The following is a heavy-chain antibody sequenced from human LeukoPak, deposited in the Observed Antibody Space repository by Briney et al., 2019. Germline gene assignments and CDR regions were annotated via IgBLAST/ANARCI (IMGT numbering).Heavy chain of an antibody. D-gene: IGHD3-10*01. V-gene: IGHV4-39*07. J-gene: IGHJ6*03. CDR2: INHSGST. CDR3: ARGTGEGSGSYYTYYYYYYYMDV. CDR1: GGSISSSSYY. Sequence: SETLSLTCTVSGGSISSSSYYWGWIRQPPGKGLEWIGEINHSGSTNYNPSLKSRVTISVDTSKNQFSLKLSSVTAADTAVYYCARGTGEGSGSYYTYYYYYYYMDVWGKGTTVTVSS.